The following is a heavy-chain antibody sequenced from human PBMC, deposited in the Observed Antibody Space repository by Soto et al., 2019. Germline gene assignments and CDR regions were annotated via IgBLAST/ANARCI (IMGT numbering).Heavy chain of an antibody. CDR2: VSIGGST. Sequence: DVQLLESGGGLVQPEGSLRLSCAASGFTFSSYAMGWGRQGPGKGLEWVAAVSIGGSTHYADSVRGRFTISRDNSKNTLSLQMNSLTAEDTAVYFCAKRRGAGGHFDYWGQGALVTVSS. D-gene: IGHD2-15*01. CDR1: GFTFSSYA. V-gene: IGHV3-23*01. CDR3: AKRRGAGGHFDY. J-gene: IGHJ4*02.